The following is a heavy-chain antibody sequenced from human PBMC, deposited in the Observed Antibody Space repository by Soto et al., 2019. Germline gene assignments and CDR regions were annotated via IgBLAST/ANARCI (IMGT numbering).Heavy chain of an antibody. CDR3: VRVEMYAGECNHNFDC. CDR1: GDSLRSSYHY. V-gene: IGHV4-39*01. D-gene: IGHD2-8*01. J-gene: IGHJ5*01. CDR2: IYYTGNT. Sequence: SDTLSLTCTVSGDSLRSSYHYWGWSRQLRGKGLEWIGSIYYTGNTYYNPSLKSRVSISVDMATNEISLRLRAESVADTAVYYCVRVEMYAGECNHNFDCWGQGALVTVYS.